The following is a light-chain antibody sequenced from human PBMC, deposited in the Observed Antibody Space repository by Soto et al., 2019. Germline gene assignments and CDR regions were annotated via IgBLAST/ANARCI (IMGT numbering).Light chain of an antibody. CDR1: PGSFSTSHY. J-gene: IGLJ2*01. Sequence: QTVVTQEPSFSVPPGGTVTLTCGLSPGSFSTSHYPSWYHQTPGQAPRKLIYSTDTRSCGVPDRFSGSIVGNKAALTITGAQADDESDYYCVLFIRTGVVVGGGTKLTVL. CDR2: STD. CDR3: VLFIRTGVV. V-gene: IGLV8-61*01.